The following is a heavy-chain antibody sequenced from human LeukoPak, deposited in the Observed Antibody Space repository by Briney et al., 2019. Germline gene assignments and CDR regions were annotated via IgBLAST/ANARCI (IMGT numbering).Heavy chain of an antibody. Sequence: PGVSLRLSCAASGFAVSGNYMSWVRQAPGKGLEWVSLIYVGGTTYYADSVKGRFSISRDNSKNTLYLQMNSLRADDTAVYYCARGFPFDYWGQGTLVTVSS. J-gene: IGHJ4*02. D-gene: IGHD3-10*01. CDR3: ARGFPFDY. CDR1: GFAVSGNY. V-gene: IGHV3-53*01. CDR2: IYVGGTT.